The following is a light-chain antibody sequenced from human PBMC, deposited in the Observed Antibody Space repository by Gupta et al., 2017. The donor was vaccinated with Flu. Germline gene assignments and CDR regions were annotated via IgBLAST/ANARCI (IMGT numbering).Light chain of an antibody. Sequence: PTVMCASVGDRVTITCRPSKRISIYLNWYQQKAGKAPKLLIYGASRMKSGVPSRFSGSGSGTDFTLSISRLQPEDFATYYCQQSDTTPRPFGQGTKVEIK. V-gene: IGKV1-39*01. CDR3: QQSDTTPRP. CDR2: GAS. J-gene: IGKJ1*01. CDR1: KRISIY.